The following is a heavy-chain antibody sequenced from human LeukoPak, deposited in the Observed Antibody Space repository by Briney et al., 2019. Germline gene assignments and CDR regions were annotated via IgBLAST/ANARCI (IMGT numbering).Heavy chain of an antibody. D-gene: IGHD3-3*01. J-gene: IGHJ4*02. CDR3: ARMGAYDFWSGYYPVPRRFDY. V-gene: IGHV2-5*01. Sequence: KLSGPTLVNPTQTLTLTCTFSGFSLSTSGVGVGWIRQPPGKALEWLALIYWNDDKRYSPSLKSRLTITKDTSKNQVVLTMTNMDPVDTATYYCARMGAYDFWSGYYPVPRRFDYWGQGTLVTVSS. CDR1: GFSLSTSGVG. CDR2: IYWNDDK.